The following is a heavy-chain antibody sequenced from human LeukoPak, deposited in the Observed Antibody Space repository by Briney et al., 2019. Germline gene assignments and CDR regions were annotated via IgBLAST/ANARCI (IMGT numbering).Heavy chain of an antibody. Sequence: PSETLSLTCAVYGGSFSGYYWSWIRQPPGKGLEWIGEINHSGSTNYNPSLKSRVTISVDTSKNQFSLKLSSVTAADTAVHYCARGKIAAAAPGYFDYWGQGTLVTVSS. CDR2: INHSGST. V-gene: IGHV4-34*01. CDR3: ARGKIAAAAPGYFDY. J-gene: IGHJ4*02. CDR1: GGSFSGYY. D-gene: IGHD6-13*01.